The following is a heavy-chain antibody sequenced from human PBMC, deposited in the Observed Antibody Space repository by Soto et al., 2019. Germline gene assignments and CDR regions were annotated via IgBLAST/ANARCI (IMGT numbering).Heavy chain of an antibody. Sequence: GGSLRLSCAASGFSFSTYGMHWVRQAPGKGLEWVAVIWHDGSKTYYADSVKGRLIISRDNSKNTLYVQINSLRAEDRGVYYCARALDASSSWSHLNYGMDVWGQGTTVTVSS. V-gene: IGHV3-33*01. CDR3: ARALDASSSWSHLNYGMDV. J-gene: IGHJ6*02. CDR2: IWHDGSKT. CDR1: GFSFSTYG. D-gene: IGHD6-13*01.